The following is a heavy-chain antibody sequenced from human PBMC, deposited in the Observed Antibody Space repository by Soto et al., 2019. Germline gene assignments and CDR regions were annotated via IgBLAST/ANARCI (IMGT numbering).Heavy chain of an antibody. J-gene: IGHJ6*02. CDR1: GYTFTSYG. V-gene: IGHV1-18*01. CDR2: ISPYNGNT. CDR3: ARGIGGYFGVDYYYGMDV. Sequence: QVQLVQSGAEVKKPGASVKVSCKASGYTFTSYGISWVRQAPGQGLEWMGWISPYNGNTNYAQKXQGRVTMTTDXXTXKXXMELRSLRSDDTAVYYCARGIGGYFGVDYYYGMDVWGQGTTVTVSS. D-gene: IGHD3-16*01.